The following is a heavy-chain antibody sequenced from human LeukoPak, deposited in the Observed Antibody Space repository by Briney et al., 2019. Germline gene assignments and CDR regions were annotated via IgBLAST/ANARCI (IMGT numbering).Heavy chain of an antibody. D-gene: IGHD2-15*01. CDR2: ISYDGSNK. CDR3: ARDPVEGYCSGGSCYSAVGNWFDP. CDR1: GFTFSSYA. V-gene: IGHV3-30-3*01. J-gene: IGHJ5*02. Sequence: PGRSLRLSCAASGFTFSSYAMHWVRQAPGKGLEWVAVISYDGSNKYYADSVKGRFTISRDNSKNTLYLQMNSLRAEDTAVYYCARDPVEGYCSGGSCYSAVGNWFDPWGQGTLVTVSS.